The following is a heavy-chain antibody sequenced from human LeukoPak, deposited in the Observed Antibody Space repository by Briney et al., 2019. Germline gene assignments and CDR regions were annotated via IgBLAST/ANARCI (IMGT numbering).Heavy chain of an antibody. CDR2: IYNNGNT. CDR1: GGSISSSSYY. CDR3: ARLSSSWSEPWP. Sequence: SETLSLTCTVSGGSISSSSYYWGWIRQTPGKGLEWIGSIYNNGNTYYNPSLKSRVTISVDTSKNQFSLKLSSVTAADTAVYYCARLSSSWSEPWPWGQGTLVTVSS. D-gene: IGHD6-13*01. V-gene: IGHV4-39*07. J-gene: IGHJ5*02.